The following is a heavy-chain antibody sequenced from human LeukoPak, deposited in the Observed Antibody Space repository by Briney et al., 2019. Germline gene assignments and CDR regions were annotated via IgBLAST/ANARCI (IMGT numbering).Heavy chain of an antibody. D-gene: IGHD3-3*01. V-gene: IGHV4-4*07. CDR3: AREPYDYDFWSGYQNYYMDV. CDR2: IYTSGGT. J-gene: IGHJ6*03. Sequence: SETLSLTCTVSGGSISSYYWSWIRQPAGKGLEWIGRIYTSGGTNYNPSLKSRVTMSVDTSKNQFSLKLSSVTAADTAVYYCAREPYDYDFWSGYQNYYMDVWGKGTTVTVS. CDR1: GGSISSYY.